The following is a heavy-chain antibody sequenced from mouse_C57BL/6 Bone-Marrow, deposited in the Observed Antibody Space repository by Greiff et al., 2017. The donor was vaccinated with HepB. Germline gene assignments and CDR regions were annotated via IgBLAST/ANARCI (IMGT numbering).Heavy chain of an antibody. D-gene: IGHD1-1*01. CDR2: IHPSDSDT. Sequence: VKLQQPGAELVKPGASVKVSCKASGYTFTSYWMHWVKQRPGQGLEWIGRIHPSDSDTNYNQKFKGKATLTVDKSSSTAYMQLSSLTSEDSAVYYCATHYGSSLPYAMDYWGQGTSVTVSS. CDR3: ATHYGSSLPYAMDY. CDR1: GYTFTSYW. J-gene: IGHJ4*01. V-gene: IGHV1-74*01.